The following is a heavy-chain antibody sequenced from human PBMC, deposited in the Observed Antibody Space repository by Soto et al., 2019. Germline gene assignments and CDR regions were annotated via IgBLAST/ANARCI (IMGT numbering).Heavy chain of an antibody. Sequence: GGSLRLSCAASGFTFSSYAMSWVRQAPGKGLEWASGISDSGGSTYYADSVKGRFTIPRENSKNALYLQMNSLRDEETTVYYRAKKQRKVDGSGSFVDYWGQGSLGTVPS. D-gene: IGHD3-10*01. CDR1: GFTFSSYA. V-gene: IGHV3-23*01. CDR3: AKKQRKVDGSGSFVDY. J-gene: IGHJ4*02. CDR2: ISDSGGST.